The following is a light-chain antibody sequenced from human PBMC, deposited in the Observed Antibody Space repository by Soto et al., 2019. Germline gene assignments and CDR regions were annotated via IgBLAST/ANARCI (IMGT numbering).Light chain of an antibody. CDR3: QQYDNLPLT. CDR1: RSVNSW. CDR2: DAS. V-gene: IGKV1-33*01. J-gene: IGKJ4*01. Sequence: DIQMTQSPSTLSASVGDRVTITCRASRSVNSWLAWYQRKPGKAPKLLIYDASHLETGVPSRFSGSGYGSDFTLTISSLQPEDIATYHCQQYDNLPLTFGGGTKVDIK.